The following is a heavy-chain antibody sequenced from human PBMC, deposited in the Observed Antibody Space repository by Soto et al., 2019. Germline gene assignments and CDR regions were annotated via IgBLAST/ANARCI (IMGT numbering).Heavy chain of an antibody. V-gene: IGHV3-30-3*01. CDR1: GFTFSSYA. CDR3: ARDGYNRVGFDY. D-gene: IGHD6-25*01. J-gene: IGHJ4*02. Sequence: QVQLVESGGGVVQPGRSLRLSCAASGFTFSSYAMHWVRQAPGKGLEWVAVISYDGSNKYYADSVKGRFTISRDNSKNTLYVQMNSLRPEYTAVYYCARDGYNRVGFDYWGQGTLVSVSA. CDR2: ISYDGSNK.